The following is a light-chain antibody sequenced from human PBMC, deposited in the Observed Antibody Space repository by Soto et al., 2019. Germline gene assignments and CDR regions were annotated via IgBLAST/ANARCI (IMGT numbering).Light chain of an antibody. V-gene: IGKV1-39*01. CDR1: TSIARY. CDR2: AKF. Sequence: DIQLDHSPXTLSAYAKKRAXXXXXSITSIARYLNLYKQKTXRATKFLIYAKFSXQIAVPSRFTGSGYGTDFTLNISSLQPEDFATYYCQHSYSTPRWKFGQGTNVAIK. J-gene: IGKJ1*01. CDR3: QHSYSTPRWK.